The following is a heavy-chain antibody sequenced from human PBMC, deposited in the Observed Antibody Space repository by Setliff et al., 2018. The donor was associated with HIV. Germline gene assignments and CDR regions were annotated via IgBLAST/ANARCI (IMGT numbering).Heavy chain of an antibody. CDR1: GYTFTNYA. CDR2: ISAYNGNT. J-gene: IGHJ6*03. CDR3: ARMRSCSGGSCLPGALYYYHMDV. D-gene: IGHD2-15*01. Sequence: ASVKVSCKASGYTFTNYAFAWVRQAPGQGLEWMGWISAYNGNTNYADKLQGRVTLTTDTSTTTVYMELRSLRSDDTAVYYCARMRSCSGGSCLPGALYYYHMDVWGKGTTVTVTS. V-gene: IGHV1-18*01.